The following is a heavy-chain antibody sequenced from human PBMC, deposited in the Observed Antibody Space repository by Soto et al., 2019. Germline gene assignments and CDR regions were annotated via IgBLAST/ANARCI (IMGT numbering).Heavy chain of an antibody. Sequence: EVQLVESGGGLVQPGRSLRLSCAASGFTFDDYAMHWVRQAPGKGLEWVSGISWNSGSIGYADSVKGRFTISRDNAKNSLYLQMNSLRAEDTALYYCAKVTGKNWFDPWGQGTLSPSPQ. CDR2: ISWNSGSI. J-gene: IGHJ5*02. CDR1: GFTFDDYA. CDR3: AKVTGKNWFDP. D-gene: IGHD1-1*01. V-gene: IGHV3-9*01.